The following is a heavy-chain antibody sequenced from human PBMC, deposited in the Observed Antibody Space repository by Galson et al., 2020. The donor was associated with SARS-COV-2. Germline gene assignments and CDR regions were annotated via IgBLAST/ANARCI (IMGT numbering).Heavy chain of an antibody. CDR3: AKMGGVFAFSKSYYMDV. D-gene: IGHD3-3*02. J-gene: IGHJ6*04. V-gene: IGHV3-30*01. Sequence: GESLKISCAASGFTFNNYGLHWVRQAPGKGLEWLALISYEGSQRYYADSLKGRFAISRDPSKNTVYLQMNSLTSKDTAVYYCAKMGGVFAFSKSYYMDVWGRGTTVIVAS. CDR2: ISYEGSQR. CDR1: GFTFNNYG.